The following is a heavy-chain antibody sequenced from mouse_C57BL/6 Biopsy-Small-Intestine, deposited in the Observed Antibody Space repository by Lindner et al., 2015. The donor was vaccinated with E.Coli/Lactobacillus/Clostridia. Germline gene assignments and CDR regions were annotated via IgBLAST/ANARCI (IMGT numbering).Heavy chain of an antibody. D-gene: IGHD2-4*01. V-gene: IGHV1-54*01. CDR1: GYAFTNYL. J-gene: IGHJ2*01. Sequence: VQLQESGAELVRPGTSVKVSCKASGYAFTNYLIEWVKQRPGQGLEWIGVINPGSGGTNYNEKFKGKATLTADKSSSTAYMQLSSLTSEDSAVYFCARGYYDYDEGYFDYWGQGTTLTVSS. CDR3: ARGYYDYDEGYFDY. CDR2: INPGSGGT.